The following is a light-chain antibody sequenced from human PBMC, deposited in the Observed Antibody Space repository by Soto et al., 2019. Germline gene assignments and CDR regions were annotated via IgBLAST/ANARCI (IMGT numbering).Light chain of an antibody. CDR3: QQYNSYSRWT. CDR2: DAS. V-gene: IGKV1-5*01. J-gene: IGKJ1*01. Sequence: DIQMTQSPSTLSASVGDRVTITCRASQSISSWLAWYHQKPGKAPKLLIYDASSLESGVPSRFSGSGSGTEFTLTISSLQPDEFATYYCQQYNSYSRWTFGQGPKVEIK. CDR1: QSISSW.